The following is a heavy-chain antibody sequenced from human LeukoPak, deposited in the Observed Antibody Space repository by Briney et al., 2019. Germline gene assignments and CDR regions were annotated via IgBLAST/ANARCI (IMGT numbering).Heavy chain of an antibody. J-gene: IGHJ2*01. V-gene: IGHV4-4*07. CDR1: GGSISSFY. Sequence: SETLSLTCTVSGGSISSFYWSWIRQTAGKGLEWIGRIYSAGSANYNPSLKSRVSMSVDTSKNQFSLKLNSMTAADTAVYYCARDGYNTGYFDLWGRGTLVTVSS. CDR2: IYSAGSA. CDR3: ARDGYNTGYFDL. D-gene: IGHD5-24*01.